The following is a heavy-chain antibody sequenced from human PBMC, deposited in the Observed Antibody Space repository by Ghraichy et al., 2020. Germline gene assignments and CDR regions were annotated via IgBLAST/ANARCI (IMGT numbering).Heavy chain of an antibody. J-gene: IGHJ6*02. D-gene: IGHD1-26*01. V-gene: IGHV3-7*01. Sequence: GGSLRLSCAASGFTFSSYWMSWVRQAPGKDLYFCSNINQYLIYTYYFASFNGRFTLSGATAKNSLYLQMNSLRAEDTAVYYCARDELVGASPRDYYGMDVWGQGTTVTVSS. CDR1: GFTFSSYW. CDR3: ARDELVGASPRDYYGMDV. CDR2: INQYLIYT.